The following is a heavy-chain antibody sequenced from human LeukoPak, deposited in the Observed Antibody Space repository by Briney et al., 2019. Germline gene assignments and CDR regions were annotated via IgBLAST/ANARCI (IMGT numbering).Heavy chain of an antibody. CDR3: ARDGGDKNQYYDFWSGYTRGPFDY. J-gene: IGHJ4*02. V-gene: IGHV3-23*01. D-gene: IGHD3-3*01. CDR1: GFTFSSYA. Sequence: PGGSLRLSCAASGFTFSSYAMSWVRQAPGKGLEWVSAISGSGGSTYYADSVKGRFTISRDNSKNTLYLQMGSLRAEDMAVYYCARDGGDKNQYYDFWSGYTRGPFDYWGQGTLVTVSS. CDR2: ISGSGGST.